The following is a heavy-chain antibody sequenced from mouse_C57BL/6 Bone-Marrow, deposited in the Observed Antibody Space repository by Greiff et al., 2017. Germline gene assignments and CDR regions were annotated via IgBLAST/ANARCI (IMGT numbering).Heavy chain of an antibody. J-gene: IGHJ1*03. CDR3: ARLDLIYFYGSGYFDV. Sequence: VQLQQSGAELVKPGASVKMSCKASGYTFTSYWITWVKQRPGQGLEWIGDIYPGSGSTNYNETFKSKATLTVDTASSTAYMQLSSLTSEDSAVYYCARLDLIYFYGSGYFDVWGTGTTVTVSS. D-gene: IGHD1-1*01. CDR2: IYPGSGST. V-gene: IGHV1-55*01. CDR1: GYTFTSYW.